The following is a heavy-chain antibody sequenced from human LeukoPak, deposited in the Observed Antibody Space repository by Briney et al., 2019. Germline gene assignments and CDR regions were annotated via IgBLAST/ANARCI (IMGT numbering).Heavy chain of an antibody. V-gene: IGHV3-23*01. CDR1: GFTFSSYA. CDR3: ARVGVGIYYMDV. CDR2: ISGSGGST. Sequence: GGSLRLSCAASGFTFSSYAMSWVRQAPGKGLEWVSAISGSGGSTYYADSVKGRFTISRDNSKNTLYLQMNSLRAEDTAVYYCARVGVGIYYMDVWGKGTTVTVSS. D-gene: IGHD2-15*01. J-gene: IGHJ6*03.